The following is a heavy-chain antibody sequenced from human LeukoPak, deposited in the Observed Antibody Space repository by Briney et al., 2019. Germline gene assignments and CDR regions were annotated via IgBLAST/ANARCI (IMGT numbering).Heavy chain of an antibody. J-gene: IGHJ6*02. CDR3: ARGFLEWLSYDYGMDV. Sequence: GASVKVSCKASGYTCTSYDINRVRQATGQGLEWMGWMNPNSGNTGYAQKFQGRVTMTRNTSISTAYMELSSLRSEDTAVYYCARGFLEWLSYDYGMDVWGQGTTVTVSS. V-gene: IGHV1-8*01. D-gene: IGHD3-3*01. CDR2: MNPNSGNT. CDR1: GYTCTSYD.